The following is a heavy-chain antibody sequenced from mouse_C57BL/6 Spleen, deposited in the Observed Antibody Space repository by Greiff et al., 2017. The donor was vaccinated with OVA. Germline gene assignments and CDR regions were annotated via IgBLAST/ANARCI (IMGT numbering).Heavy chain of an antibody. CDR2: ISYDGSN. CDR1: GYSITSGYY. D-gene: IGHD2-4*01. Sequence: EVKLMESGPGLVKPSQSLSLTCSVTGYSITSGYYWNWIRQFPVNKLEWMGYISYDGSNNYNPSLKNRISITRDTSKNQFFLKLNSVTTEDTATYYCARVGLRLWYFDVWGTGTTVTVSS. V-gene: IGHV3-6*01. CDR3: ARVGLRLWYFDV. J-gene: IGHJ1*03.